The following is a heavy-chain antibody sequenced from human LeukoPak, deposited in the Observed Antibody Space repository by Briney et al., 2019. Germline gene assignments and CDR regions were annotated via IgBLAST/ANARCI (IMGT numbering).Heavy chain of an antibody. CDR3: ARGSYGSGSEFDY. J-gene: IGHJ4*02. CDR2: ISSSSSYI. CDR1: GFTFSSYS. V-gene: IGHV3-21*01. Sequence: PGGSLRLSCAAYGFTFSSYSMNWVRQAPGKGLEWVSSISSSSSYIYYADSVKGRFTISRDNAKNSLYLQMNSLRAEDTAVYYCARGSYGSGSEFDYWGQGTLVTVSS. D-gene: IGHD3-10*01.